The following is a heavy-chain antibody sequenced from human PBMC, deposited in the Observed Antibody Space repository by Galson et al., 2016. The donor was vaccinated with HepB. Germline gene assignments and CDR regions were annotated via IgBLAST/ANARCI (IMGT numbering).Heavy chain of an antibody. CDR2: IDPSGPYT. V-gene: IGHV5-10-1*01. CDR3: ARHYNYGYAY. Sequence: QSGAEVKKPGESLRISCRGSGSRFTDYWITWVRQMPGKGLEWLGTIDPSGPYTNYNPSFQGHVTISADKRISTAYLQCSSLKASDTAMYYCARHYNYGYAYWGQGALVTVSS. D-gene: IGHD5-18*01. J-gene: IGHJ4*02. CDR1: GSRFTDYW.